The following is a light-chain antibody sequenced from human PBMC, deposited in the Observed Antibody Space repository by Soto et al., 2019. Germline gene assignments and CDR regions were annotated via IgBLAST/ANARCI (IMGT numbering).Light chain of an antibody. CDR1: QGVKSRY. J-gene: IGKJ1*01. CDR2: GVS. Sequence: ETVLTQSPGTLSLSQGERATLSCRASQGVKSRYLAWYQQKPGQAPRLLIYGVSISATGTPDRFSGSGSGTDFTLTNSRLEPEDVAVYYYQQYENSPRTFGQGTKVDSK. CDR3: QQYENSPRT. V-gene: IGKV3-20*01.